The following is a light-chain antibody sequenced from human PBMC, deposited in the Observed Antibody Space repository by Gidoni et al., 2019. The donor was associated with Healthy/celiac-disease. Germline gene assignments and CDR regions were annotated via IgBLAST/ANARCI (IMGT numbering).Light chain of an antibody. CDR1: QSVSSSY. Sequence: EIVLTQSPGTLSLSPGERATLSCRASQSVSSSYLAWYQQKPGQAPRLLIYGASSRATGIPDRFSGSGSGTDFTLTISRLEPEDFAVYYCQQYGSSQVTFXPXTKVDIK. V-gene: IGKV3-20*01. CDR2: GAS. J-gene: IGKJ3*01. CDR3: QQYGSSQVT.